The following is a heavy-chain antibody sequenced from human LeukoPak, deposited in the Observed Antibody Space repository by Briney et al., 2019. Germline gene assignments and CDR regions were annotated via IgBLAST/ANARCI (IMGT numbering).Heavy chain of an antibody. J-gene: IGHJ3*02. D-gene: IGHD3-22*01. CDR2: IYYGGST. V-gene: IGHV4-31*03. Sequence: SETLSLTCTVSGGSISSGGYYWSWIRQHPGKGLEWIGYIYYGGSTYYNPSLKSRVTISVDTSKNQFSLKLSSVTAADTAVYYCARISSMIVDAFDIWGQGTMVTVSS. CDR3: ARISSMIVDAFDI. CDR1: GGSISSGGYY.